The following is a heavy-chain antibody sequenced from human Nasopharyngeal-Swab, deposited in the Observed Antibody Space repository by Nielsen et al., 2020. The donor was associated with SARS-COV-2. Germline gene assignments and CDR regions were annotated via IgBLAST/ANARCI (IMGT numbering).Heavy chain of an antibody. CDR2: IYYSGST. CDR3: ARQQLDVGDYFSDYYYYMDV. Sequence: SETLSLTCTVSGGSISSSSYYWGWIRQPPGKGLEWIGSIYYSGSTYYNPSLKSRVTISVDTSKNQFSLKLSSVTAADTAVYYCARQQLDVGDYFSDYYYYMDVWGKGTTVTVSS. J-gene: IGHJ6*03. CDR1: GGSISSSSYY. D-gene: IGHD3-22*01. V-gene: IGHV4-39*01.